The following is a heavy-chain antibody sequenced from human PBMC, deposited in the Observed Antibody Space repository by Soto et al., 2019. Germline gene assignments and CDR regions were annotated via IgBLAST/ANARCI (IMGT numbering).Heavy chain of an antibody. D-gene: IGHD3-22*01. CDR2: IYHGGST. Sequence: EALSLTCAVSGYSISSGYYWGWLRQPPGKGLEWIGRIYHGGSTYYNPSLNSRVTLSIDMTNNHVSLILNSVTAADTAVYYCARVGPWVPYYYDSSPYTFENWFAPWGQGTLVTVSS. J-gene: IGHJ5*02. CDR1: GYSISSGYY. CDR3: ARVGPWVPYYYDSSPYTFENWFAP. V-gene: IGHV4-38-2*01.